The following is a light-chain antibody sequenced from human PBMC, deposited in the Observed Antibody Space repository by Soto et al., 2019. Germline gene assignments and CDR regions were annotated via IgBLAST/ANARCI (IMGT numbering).Light chain of an antibody. CDR2: AAS. CDR3: QHYDSSPPYT. Sequence: EIVLTQSPVTLSLSPVERATLSCRASRSFASSYLGWYQQKPGQAPRLLIYAASTRATGIPDRFSGSGSATELTLTISRLEPEDSAVYYCQHYDSSPPYTFGQGTKLEIK. V-gene: IGKV3-20*01. J-gene: IGKJ2*01. CDR1: RSFASSY.